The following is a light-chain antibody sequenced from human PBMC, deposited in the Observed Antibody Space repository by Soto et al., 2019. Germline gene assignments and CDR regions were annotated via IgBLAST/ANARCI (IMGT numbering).Light chain of an antibody. V-gene: IGKV1-39*01. Sequence: DIQMTQSPSSLSASVGDRVTVTCRASQSIDTYLNWYQQRPGQAPKLLIYVASTLQSGVPSRFSGSGSGTHFTLSISSLQPVDFATYYCQQNQDIPPTFGQRTRV. CDR1: QSIDTY. CDR2: VAS. CDR3: QQNQDIPPT. J-gene: IGKJ1*01.